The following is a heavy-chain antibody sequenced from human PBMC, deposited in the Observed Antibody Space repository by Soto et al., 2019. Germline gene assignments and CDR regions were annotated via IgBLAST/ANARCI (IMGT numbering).Heavy chain of an antibody. CDR3: ARDVWSRASGPPDS. V-gene: IGHV3-9*01. CDR2: ISWNSGTI. Sequence: LRLSCAASRFSFDDHAMHWVRQAPGKGLEWVTGISWNSGTIGYAASVKGRFTISRDNAKNSLFLQMNSLRPEDTALYYCARDVWSRASGPPDSWGQGTLVTVSS. J-gene: IGHJ4*02. D-gene: IGHD3-10*01. CDR1: RFSFDDHA.